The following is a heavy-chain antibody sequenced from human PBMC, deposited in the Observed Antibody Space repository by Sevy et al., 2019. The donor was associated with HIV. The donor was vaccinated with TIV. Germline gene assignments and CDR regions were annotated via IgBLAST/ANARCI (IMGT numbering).Heavy chain of an antibody. D-gene: IGHD3-3*01. J-gene: IGHJ6*02. Sequence: GGSLRLSCAASGFPFSTYAMSWVRQAPGKGLEWVSSISGSGVDTYSADSVRGRFTVSRDNSKNTLYLQMNSLRAEDTAVYYCANSDFWSGYHSPRGNYYGMDVWGQGTTVTVSS. CDR3: ANSDFWSGYHSPRGNYYGMDV. CDR2: ISGSGVDT. CDR1: GFPFSTYA. V-gene: IGHV3-23*01.